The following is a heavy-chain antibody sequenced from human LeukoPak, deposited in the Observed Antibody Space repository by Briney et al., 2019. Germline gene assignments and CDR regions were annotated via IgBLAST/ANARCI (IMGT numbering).Heavy chain of an antibody. CDR3: ARDQYYYDSSGYYP. V-gene: IGHV4-39*07. J-gene: IGHJ5*02. Sequence: SGTLSLTCTVSGGSISSSSYYWGWIRQPPGKGLEWIGSIYYSGSTYYNPSLKSRVTISVDTSKNQFSLKLSSVTAADTAVYYCARDQYYYDSSGYYPWGQGTLVTVSS. CDR1: GGSISSSSYY. D-gene: IGHD3-22*01. CDR2: IYYSGST.